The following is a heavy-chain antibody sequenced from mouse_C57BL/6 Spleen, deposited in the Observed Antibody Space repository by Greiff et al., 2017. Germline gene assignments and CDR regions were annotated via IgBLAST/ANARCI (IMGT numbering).Heavy chain of an antibody. CDR2: INPSNGGT. CDR3: SRRDGYYWYFDV. CDR1: GYTFTSYW. D-gene: IGHD2-3*01. J-gene: IGHJ1*03. Sequence: QVHVKQPGTELVKPGASVKLSCKASGYTFTSYWMHWVKQRPGQGLEWIGNINPSNGGTNYNEKFKSKATLTVDQSSSTAYMQLSSLTSEDSAVYYCSRRDGYYWYFDVWGTGTTVTVSS. V-gene: IGHV1-53*01.